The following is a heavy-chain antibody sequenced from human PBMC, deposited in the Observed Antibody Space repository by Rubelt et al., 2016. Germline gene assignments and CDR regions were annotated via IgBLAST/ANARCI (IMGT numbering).Heavy chain of an antibody. CDR3: AIRQPDYGDLDFDY. J-gene: IGHJ4*02. V-gene: IGHV1-24*01. CDR1: GYTLTELS. D-gene: IGHD4-17*01. Sequence: QVQLVQSGAEVKKPGASVKVSCKVSGYTLTELSMHWVRQAPGKGLEWMGGFVPEDGETIYAKKVQGRGTRTEDTSTDTAYMELSSLRSEDTAVYYCAIRQPDYGDLDFDYWGQGTLVTVSS. CDR2: FVPEDGET.